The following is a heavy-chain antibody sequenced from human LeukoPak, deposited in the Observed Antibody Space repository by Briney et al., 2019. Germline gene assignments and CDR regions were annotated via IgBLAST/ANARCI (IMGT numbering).Heavy chain of an antibody. Sequence: PSETLSLTCTVSGGSINSYYWTWIRQPPGKGLEWIGYIYYSGSTYYNPSLKSRVTISVDTSKNQFSLKLSSVTAADTAVYYCARALSPYRAADAFDIWGQGTMVTVSS. J-gene: IGHJ3*02. V-gene: IGHV4-59*12. CDR1: GGSINSYY. D-gene: IGHD3-16*02. CDR3: ARALSPYRAADAFDI. CDR2: IYYSGST.